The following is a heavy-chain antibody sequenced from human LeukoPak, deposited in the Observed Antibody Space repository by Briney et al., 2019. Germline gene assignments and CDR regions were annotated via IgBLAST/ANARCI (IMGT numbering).Heavy chain of an antibody. CDR3: ARALAPGLAVAHYYYYYGMDV. D-gene: IGHD6-19*01. CDR1: GGTFSSYA. J-gene: IGHJ6*02. V-gene: IGHV1-69*04. CDR2: IIPILGIA. Sequence: GSSVKVSCKASGGTFSSYAISWVRQAPGQGLEWMGRIIPILGIANYAQKFQGRVTITADKSTSTAYMELSSLRSEDTVVYYCARALAPGLAVAHYYYYYGMDVWGQGTTVTVSS.